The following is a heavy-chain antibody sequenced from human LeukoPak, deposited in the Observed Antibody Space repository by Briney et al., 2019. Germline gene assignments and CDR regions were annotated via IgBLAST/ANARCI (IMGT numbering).Heavy chain of an antibody. J-gene: IGHJ4*02. Sequence: ASVKVSCKAFGYTFTGYYMHWVRQAPGQGLEWMGWINPNSGGTNYAQKFQGRVTMTRDTSISTAYMELSRLRSDDTAVYYCARADYGDSIYYFDCWGQGTLVTVSS. CDR1: GYTFTGYY. D-gene: IGHD4-17*01. V-gene: IGHV1-2*02. CDR2: INPNSGGT. CDR3: ARADYGDSIYYFDC.